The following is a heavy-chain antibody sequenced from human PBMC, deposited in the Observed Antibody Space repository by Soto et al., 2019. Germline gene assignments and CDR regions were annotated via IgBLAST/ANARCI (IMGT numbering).Heavy chain of an antibody. D-gene: IGHD2-2*01. CDR1: GFTFSSYS. Sequence: EGSLRLSCAASGFTFSSYSMNWVRQAPGKGLEWVSSISSSSSYIYYADSVKGRFTISRDNAKNSLYLQMNSLRAEDTAVYYCARGGLIAPTPSSYWGQGTLVTVSS. CDR3: ARGGLIAPTPSSY. CDR2: ISSSSSYI. J-gene: IGHJ4*02. V-gene: IGHV3-21*01.